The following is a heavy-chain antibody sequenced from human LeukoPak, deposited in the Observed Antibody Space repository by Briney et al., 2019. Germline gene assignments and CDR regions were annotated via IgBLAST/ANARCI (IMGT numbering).Heavy chain of an antibody. CDR1: GGSFSGYY. Sequence: SETLSLTCAVYGGSFSGYYWSWIRQPPGKGLEWIGEINHSGSTNYNPSLKSRVTISVDTSKNQFPLKLSSVTAADTAVYYCASAVDTAMVTSYYFDYWGQGTLVTVSS. J-gene: IGHJ4*02. CDR3: ASAVDTAMVTSYYFDY. D-gene: IGHD5-18*01. CDR2: INHSGST. V-gene: IGHV4-34*01.